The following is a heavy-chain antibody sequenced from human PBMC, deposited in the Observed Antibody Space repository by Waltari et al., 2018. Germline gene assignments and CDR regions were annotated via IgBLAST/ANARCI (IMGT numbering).Heavy chain of an antibody. CDR3: ATVAPPTYYDFVIAFDI. CDR1: GYTLPELS. D-gene: IGHD3-3*01. V-gene: IGHV1-24*01. J-gene: IGHJ3*02. Sequence: QVQLVQSGAEVKKPGASVKVSCKVSGYTLPELSIHLVRQPPGKGLEWMGGFDPEDGETIYAQKFQGRVTMTEDTSTDTAYMELSSLRSEDTAVYYCATVAPPTYYDFVIAFDIWDQGTMVTVSS. CDR2: FDPEDGET.